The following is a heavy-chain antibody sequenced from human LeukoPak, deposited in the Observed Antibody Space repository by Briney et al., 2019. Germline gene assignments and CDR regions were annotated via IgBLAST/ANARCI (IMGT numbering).Heavy chain of an antibody. J-gene: IGHJ4*02. V-gene: IGHV3-21*06. D-gene: IGHD5/OR15-5a*01. Sequence: GGSLRLSCEASGFSFSASSMNWVRQAPGKGLEWVSSIFGDGPGLYYADSVKGRFTISRDNGKNSVYLEMNSLRDDDTAVCYCTREGGSTDAGFWGQGTLVTVSS. CDR3: TREGGSTDAGF. CDR2: IFGDGPGL. CDR1: GFSFSASS.